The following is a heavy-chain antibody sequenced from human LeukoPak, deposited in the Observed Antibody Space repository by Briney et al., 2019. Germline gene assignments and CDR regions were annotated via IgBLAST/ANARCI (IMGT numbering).Heavy chain of an antibody. V-gene: IGHV3-7*01. CDR1: GFTFSSYW. CDR3: ARDVKGGNFDY. CDR2: IKKDGSEK. Sequence: GGSLRLSCEASGFTFSSYWMAWVRQAPGKGLEWVANIKKDGSEKSYAESVKGRFTISRDNAKNSVYVQMNSLRGEDTAVYYCARDVKGGNFDYWGQGTLVIVSS. D-gene: IGHD3-16*01. J-gene: IGHJ4*02.